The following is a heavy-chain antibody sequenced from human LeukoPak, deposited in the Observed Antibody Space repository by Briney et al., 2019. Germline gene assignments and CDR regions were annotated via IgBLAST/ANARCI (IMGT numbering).Heavy chain of an antibody. CDR3: ARGGSRSYTSSTLDY. J-gene: IGHJ4*02. D-gene: IGHD6-6*01. Sequence: PSETLSLTCTVSSGSFSAYYWNWIRQPPGKGLEWIGSVYYSGSTNYNPSLMSRVTISVDTSKNRFSLNPSSVTAADTAVYYCARGGSRSYTSSTLDYWGQGTLVTVSS. CDR2: VYYSGST. CDR1: SGSFSAYY. V-gene: IGHV4-59*01.